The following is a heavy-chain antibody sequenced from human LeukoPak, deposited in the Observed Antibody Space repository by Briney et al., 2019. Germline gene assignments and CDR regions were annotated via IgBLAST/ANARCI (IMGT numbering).Heavy chain of an antibody. CDR2: MSYDGGSE. J-gene: IGHJ6*02. CDR3: VKDLSSGWYAYYGMDV. D-gene: IGHD6-19*01. Sequence: GGSLRLSCAASGFTFSSFGIHWVRQSPGKGLEWVALMSYDGGSEYYADSVKGRFTISRDNSKDTLYLQMNSLRGEDTAVYYCVKDLSSGWYAYYGMDVWGQGTTVTVSS. V-gene: IGHV3-30*18. CDR1: GFTFSSFG.